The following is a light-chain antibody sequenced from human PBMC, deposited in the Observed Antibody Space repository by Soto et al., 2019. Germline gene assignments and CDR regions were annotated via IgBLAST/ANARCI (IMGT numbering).Light chain of an antibody. CDR1: QSVGTK. J-gene: IGKJ1*01. CDR2: CAS. V-gene: IGKV3D-15*01. Sequence: EIVLTRSPATLSASPGGRATLSCRARQSVGTKLAWYQHKPGQAPRLLIYCASTRATGIPARFSGSESGTVCALSITSQQLEGSAVHFCEQYNNCAAWTFGQGTQLDI. CDR3: EQYNNCAAWT.